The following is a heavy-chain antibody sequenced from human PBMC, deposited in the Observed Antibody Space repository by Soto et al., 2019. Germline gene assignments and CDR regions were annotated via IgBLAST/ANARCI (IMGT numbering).Heavy chain of an antibody. CDR1: GGSISSGDYY. CDR2: IYYSGST. J-gene: IGHJ4*02. Sequence: PSETLSLTCTVSGGSISSGDYYWSWIRQPPGKGLEWIGYIYYSGSTYYNPSLKSRVTISVDTSKNQFSLKLSSVTAADTAICYCAKSGGTGHYFAYGLFDYWGQGTLVTVSS. V-gene: IGHV4-30-4*01. D-gene: IGHD3-9*01. CDR3: AKSGGTGHYFAYGLFDY.